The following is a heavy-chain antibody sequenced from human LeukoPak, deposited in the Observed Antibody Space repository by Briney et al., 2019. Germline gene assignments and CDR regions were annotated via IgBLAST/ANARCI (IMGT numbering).Heavy chain of an antibody. D-gene: IGHD6-19*01. CDR2: ISWNSGSI. CDR1: GFTFDDYA. J-gene: IGHJ6*02. CDR3: AKDRYSSGLGTMDV. V-gene: IGHV3-9*01. Sequence: GGSLRLSCAASGFTFDDYAMHWVRQAPGKGLEWASGISWNSGSIGYADSVKGRFTISRDNAKNSLYLQMNSLRAEDTALYYCAKDRYSSGLGTMDVWGQGTTVTVSS.